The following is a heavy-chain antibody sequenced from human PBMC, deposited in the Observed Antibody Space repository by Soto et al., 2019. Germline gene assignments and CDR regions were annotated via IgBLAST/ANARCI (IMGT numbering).Heavy chain of an antibody. V-gene: IGHV4-39*01. CDR3: ARRGVGATGFDY. CDR2: IYYSGST. CDR1: GGSISSSSYY. Sequence: QLQLQESGPGLVKPSETLSLTCTVSGGSISSSSYYWGWIRQPPGKGLEWIGSIYYSGSTYYNPSLKSRVTISVDTSKNQFSLKLSSVTAADTAVYYCARRGVGATGFDYWGQGTLVTVSS. D-gene: IGHD1-26*01. J-gene: IGHJ4*02.